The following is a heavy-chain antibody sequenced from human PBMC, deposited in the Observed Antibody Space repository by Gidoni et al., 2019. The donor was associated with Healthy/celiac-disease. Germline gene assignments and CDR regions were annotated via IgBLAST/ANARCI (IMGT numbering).Heavy chain of an antibody. CDR1: GYTFTSYS. CDR3: ARDLGYSYGYEEYYFDY. J-gene: IGHJ4*02. D-gene: IGHD5-18*01. CDR2: INPSGGST. V-gene: IGHV1-46*01. Sequence: QVQLVQSGAEVKKPGASVKVPCKASGYTFTSYSMHWVRQAPGQGLEWMGIINPSGGSTSYAQKFQGRVTMTRDTSTSTVYMELSSLRSEDTAVYYCARDLGYSYGYEEYYFDYWGQGTLVTVSS.